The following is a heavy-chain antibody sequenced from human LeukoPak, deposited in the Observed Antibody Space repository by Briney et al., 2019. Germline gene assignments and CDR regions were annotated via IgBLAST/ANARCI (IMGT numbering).Heavy chain of an antibody. J-gene: IGHJ4*02. Sequence: GGSLRLSCAASGFTFSSYAMSWVRQAPGKGLEWVSSISGSGGSTYYADSVKGRFTISRDNAKNSLYLQMNSLRAEDTAVYYCARDRDIAAAGTPLDYWGQGTLVTVSS. D-gene: IGHD6-13*01. CDR3: ARDRDIAAAGTPLDY. V-gene: IGHV3-23*01. CDR2: ISGSGGST. CDR1: GFTFSSYA.